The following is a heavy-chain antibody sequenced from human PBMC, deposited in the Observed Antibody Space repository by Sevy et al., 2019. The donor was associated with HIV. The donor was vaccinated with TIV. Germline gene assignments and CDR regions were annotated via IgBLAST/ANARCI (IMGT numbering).Heavy chain of an antibody. J-gene: IGHJ3*02. CDR1: GFTFSSYE. CDR2: ISSSGSTI. CDR3: ARGDDSSGYYYAFDI. V-gene: IGHV3-48*03. Sequence: GGSLRLSCAASGFTFSSYEMNWVRQAPGKGLEWVSYISSSGSTIYYADSVKGRFTISRDNAKNSLYLQMNSLRAEDTAVYYCARGDDSSGYYYAFDIWGQRTMVTVSS. D-gene: IGHD3-22*01.